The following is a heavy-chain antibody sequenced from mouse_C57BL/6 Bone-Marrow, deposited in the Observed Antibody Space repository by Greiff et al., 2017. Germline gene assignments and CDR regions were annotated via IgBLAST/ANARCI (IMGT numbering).Heavy chain of an antibody. J-gene: IGHJ2*01. CDR3: ARFDQDYFDY. CDR1: GFTFTDYY. Sequence: EVKLVASGGGLVQPGGSLRLSCEASGFTFTDYYMSWVRQPPGKALEWLGFIRNKANGYTTEYSASVKGRFTISRDNSQSSLYLQMNALRAEDSATYYCARFDQDYFDYWGQGTTLTVSS. CDR2: IRNKANGYTT. V-gene: IGHV7-3*01.